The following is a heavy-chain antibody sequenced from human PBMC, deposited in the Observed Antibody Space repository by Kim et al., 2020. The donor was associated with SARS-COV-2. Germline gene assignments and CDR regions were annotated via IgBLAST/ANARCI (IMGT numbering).Heavy chain of an antibody. CDR3: ARDRSESGYSGYGLYYYYGMDV. D-gene: IGHD5-12*01. J-gene: IGHJ6*02. V-gene: IGHV3-11*05. CDR1: GFTFSDYY. Sequence: GGSLRLSCAASGFTFSDYYMSWIRQAPGKGLEWVSYISSSSSYTNYADSVKGRFTISRDNAKNSLYLQMNSLRAEDTAVYYCARDRSESGYSGYGLYYYYGMDVWGQGTTVTVSS. CDR2: ISSSSSYT.